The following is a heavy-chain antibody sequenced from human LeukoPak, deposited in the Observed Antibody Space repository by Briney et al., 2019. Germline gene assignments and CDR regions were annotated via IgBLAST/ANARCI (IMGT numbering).Heavy chain of an antibody. D-gene: IGHD6-6*01. CDR2: IYYSGST. CDR3: ARGPRYGIAARPIDY. V-gene: IGHV4-31*03. Sequence: SETLSLTCTVSGGSISSGGYYWSWIRQHPGKGLEWIGYIYYSGSTYYNPSLKSRVTISVDTSKNQFSLKLSSVTAADTAVYYCARGPRYGIAARPIDYWGQGTLVTVSS. J-gene: IGHJ4*02. CDR1: GGSISSGGYY.